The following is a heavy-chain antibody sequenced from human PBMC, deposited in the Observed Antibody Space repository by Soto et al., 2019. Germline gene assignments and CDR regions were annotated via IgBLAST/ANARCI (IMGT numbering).Heavy chain of an antibody. CDR1: GFTFSSYG. D-gene: IGHD1-26*01. CDR2: IWYDGSNK. Sequence: QVQLVESGGGVVQPGRSLRLSCAASGFTFSSYGMHWVRQAPGKGLEWVAVIWYDGSNKYYADSVKGRFTISRDNSKNTLYLQMNSLRAEDTAVYYCAKSRYSGSYSPPFFDYWGQGTLVTVSS. J-gene: IGHJ4*02. V-gene: IGHV3-33*06. CDR3: AKSRYSGSYSPPFFDY.